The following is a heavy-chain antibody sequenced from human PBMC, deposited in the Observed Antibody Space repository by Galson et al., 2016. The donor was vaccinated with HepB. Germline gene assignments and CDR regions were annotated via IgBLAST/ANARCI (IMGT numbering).Heavy chain of an antibody. CDR2: IYYVGTT. CDR3: ARQGDYYDSSGYFDS. D-gene: IGHD3-22*01. V-gene: IGHV4-39*01. J-gene: IGHJ4*02. Sequence: LEWIGTIYYVGTTYYNPSLKSRVTISVDTSRNQFSLKLSSVTAADTAVYSCARQGDYYDSSGYFDSWGRGTLVTVSS.